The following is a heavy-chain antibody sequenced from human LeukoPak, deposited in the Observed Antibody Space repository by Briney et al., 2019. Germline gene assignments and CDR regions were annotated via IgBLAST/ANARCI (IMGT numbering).Heavy chain of an antibody. V-gene: IGHV5-51*01. CDR3: ARLRDGATIGGGHYYYYYYMDV. J-gene: IGHJ6*03. D-gene: IGHD5-12*01. CDR2: IYPGDSDT. CDR1: GYSFTSYW. Sequence: GESLKISCKGSGYSFTSYWIGWVRQMPGKGLEWMGIIYPGDSDTRYSPSFQGQVTISADKSISTAYLQWSSLKASDTAMYYCARLRDGATIGGGHYYYYYYMDVWGKGTTVTVSS.